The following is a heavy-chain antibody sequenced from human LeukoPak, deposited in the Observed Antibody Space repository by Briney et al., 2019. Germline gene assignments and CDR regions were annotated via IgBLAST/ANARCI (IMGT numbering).Heavy chain of an antibody. V-gene: IGHV3-9*03. Sequence: GRSLRLSCAASGFTFDDYAMHWVRHAPGKGLGWVSGISWNSGKIGYADSVKGRFTISRDNAKNSLYLQMNSLRAEDMALYYCAKAMTYGDYVSEGFDIWGQGTMVTVSS. CDR3: AKAMTYGDYVSEGFDI. CDR1: GFTFDDYA. CDR2: ISWNSGKI. J-gene: IGHJ3*02. D-gene: IGHD4-17*01.